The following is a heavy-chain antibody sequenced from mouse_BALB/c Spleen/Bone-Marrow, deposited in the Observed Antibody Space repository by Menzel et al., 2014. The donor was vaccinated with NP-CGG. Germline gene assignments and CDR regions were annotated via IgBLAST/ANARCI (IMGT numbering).Heavy chain of an antibody. CDR2: INPSTGYT. J-gene: IGHJ4*01. D-gene: IGHD2-1*01. CDR1: GYTFTSYW. V-gene: IGHV1-7*01. Sequence: VQVVESGAELAKPGASVKMSCKASGYTFTSYWMHWVKQRPGQGLEWIGYINPSTGYTEYNQKFKDKATLTAGKSSSTAYMQLSSLTSEDSAVYYCASPYGNYDAMDYWGQGTSVTVSS. CDR3: ASPYGNYDAMDY.